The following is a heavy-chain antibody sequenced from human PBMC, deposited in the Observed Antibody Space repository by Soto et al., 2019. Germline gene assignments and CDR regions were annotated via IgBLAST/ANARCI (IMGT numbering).Heavy chain of an antibody. V-gene: IGHV3-15*01. CDR2: IKSKTDGGTT. Sequence: GGSLRLSCAASGFTFSNAWMSWVRQAPGKGLEWVGRIKSKTDGGTTDYAAPVKGRFTISRDDSKNTLYLQMNSLKTEDTAVYYCTTDRVQYDFWSGYAPSYGMDVWGQGTTVTVSS. CDR3: TTDRVQYDFWSGYAPSYGMDV. D-gene: IGHD3-3*01. J-gene: IGHJ6*02. CDR1: GFTFSNAW.